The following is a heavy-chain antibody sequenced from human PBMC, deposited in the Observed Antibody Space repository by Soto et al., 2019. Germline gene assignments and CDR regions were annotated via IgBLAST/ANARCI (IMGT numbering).Heavy chain of an antibody. CDR2: FDPEDGET. J-gene: IGHJ4*02. D-gene: IGHD3-9*01. CDR1: GYTLTELS. CDR3: ATAPGKDILLPPFDY. Sequence: VASVKVSCKVSGYTLTELSMHWVRQAPGKGLEWMGGFDPEDGETIYAQKFQGRVTMTEDTSTDTAYMELSSLRSEDTAVYYCATAPGKDILLPPFDYWGQGTLVTVSS. V-gene: IGHV1-24*01.